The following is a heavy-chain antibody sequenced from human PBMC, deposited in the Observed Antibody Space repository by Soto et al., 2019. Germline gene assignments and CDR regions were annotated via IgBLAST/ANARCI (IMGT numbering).Heavy chain of an antibody. CDR3: AKDTCSSTDCHSEDYFYYYMDV. J-gene: IGHJ6*03. CDR1: GFTFGSYA. D-gene: IGHD2-2*02. Sequence: GGSLRLSCAASGFTFGSYAMSWVRQAPGKGLEWVSGISGGVGSTYYADSVKGRFTISRDNSKNTLYLQMNSLRAEDTAVYFCAKDTCSSTDCHSEDYFYYYMDVWGKGTTVTVSS. CDR2: ISGGVGST. V-gene: IGHV3-23*01.